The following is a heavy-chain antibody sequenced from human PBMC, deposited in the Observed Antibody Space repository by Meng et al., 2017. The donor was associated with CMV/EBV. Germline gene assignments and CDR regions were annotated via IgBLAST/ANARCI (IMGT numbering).Heavy chain of an antibody. CDR1: FTFSSYA. V-gene: IGHV3-30*04. D-gene: IGHD7-27*01. CDR3: ARAPPGTRWGSEDYFDY. J-gene: IGHJ4*02. CDR2: ISYDGSNK. Sequence: FTFSSYAMHWVRPAPGKGLEWVAVISYDGSNKYYADSVKGRFTISRDNSKNTLYLQMNSLRAEDTAVYYCARAPPGTRWGSEDYFDYWGQGTLVTVSS.